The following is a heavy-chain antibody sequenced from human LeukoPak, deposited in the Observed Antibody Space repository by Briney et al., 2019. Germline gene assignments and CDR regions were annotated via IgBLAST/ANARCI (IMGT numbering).Heavy chain of an antibody. CDR2: ISAYNGNT. D-gene: IGHD2-2*02. CDR1: GYTFTSYG. V-gene: IGHV1-18*04. Sequence: ASVKVSCKASGYTFTSYGISWVRQAPGQGLEWMGWISAYNGNTNYAQKLQGRVTMTTDTSTSTAYMELRSLGSDDTAVYYCARDLRRGYCSSTSCYRVNDAFDIRGQGTMVTVSS. J-gene: IGHJ3*02. CDR3: ARDLRRGYCSSTSCYRVNDAFDI.